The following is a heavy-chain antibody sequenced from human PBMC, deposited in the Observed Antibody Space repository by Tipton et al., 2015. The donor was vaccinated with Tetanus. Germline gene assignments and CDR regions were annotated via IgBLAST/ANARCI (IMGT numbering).Heavy chain of an antibody. J-gene: IGHJ4*02. CDR3: SSSPGNQYLAFFDY. V-gene: IGHV4-30-2*05. Sequence: TLSLTCAVSGGSISSGGYSWSWIRQPPGKGLEWIGYIYHSGSTYYNPSLKSRVTISIDTSKNQFSLRLSSVTAADTAVYYCSSSPGNQYLAFFDYWGRGTKVTVSS. CDR2: IYHSGST. CDR1: GGSISSGGYS. D-gene: IGHD3-3*02.